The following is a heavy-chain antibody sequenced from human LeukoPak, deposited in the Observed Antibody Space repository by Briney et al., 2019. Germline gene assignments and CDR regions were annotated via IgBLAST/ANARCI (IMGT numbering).Heavy chain of an antibody. CDR2: IYLSGST. D-gene: IGHD3-10*01. Sequence: SETLSLTCAVSGGSISSGGYSWSWIRQPPGKGLEWIGYIYLSGSTNYNPSLKSRVTISVDTSKNQFSLKLSSVTAADTAVYYCARSSMVRGVNYWGQGTLVTVSS. CDR1: GGSISSGGYS. J-gene: IGHJ4*02. V-gene: IGHV4-30-2*01. CDR3: ARSSMVRGVNY.